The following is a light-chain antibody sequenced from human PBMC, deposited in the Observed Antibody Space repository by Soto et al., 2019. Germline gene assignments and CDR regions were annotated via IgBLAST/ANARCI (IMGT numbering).Light chain of an antibody. CDR2: AAS. Sequence: DPQMTQSPSSLSASVGDRVTITCRASQGISNYLAWYQQKPGKVPKLLIYAASTLQSGVPSRFSGSGSGTDFTLTISSLQPEDVATYYCQKYNSAPPWTFGQGTKVEIK. CDR3: QKYNSAPPWT. J-gene: IGKJ1*01. CDR1: QGISNY. V-gene: IGKV1-27*01.